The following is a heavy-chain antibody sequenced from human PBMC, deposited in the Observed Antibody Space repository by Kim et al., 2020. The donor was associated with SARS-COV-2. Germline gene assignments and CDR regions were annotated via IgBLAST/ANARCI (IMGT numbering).Heavy chain of an antibody. V-gene: IGHV4-4*02. Sequence: SETLSLTCAVSGDSINSNKWWTWVRQSPGGGLEWIADIHQSGRTNYNPSLRSRVTMSLDRSRSQFSLNLNSMTAADTAVYCTFSTGWYRLDSWGQGILVTVS. D-gene: IGHD6-19*01. CDR2: IHQSGRT. J-gene: IGHJ4*02. CDR3: FSTGWYRLDS. CDR1: GDSINSNKW.